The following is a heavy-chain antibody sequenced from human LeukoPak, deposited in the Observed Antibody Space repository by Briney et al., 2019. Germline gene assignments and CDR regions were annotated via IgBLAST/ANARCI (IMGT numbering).Heavy chain of an antibody. Sequence: SETLSLTCTVSGGSISSYYWSWIRKPPGKGLEWIGSIYYSGSTYSNPSLKGRVTISVDTSKSQFSLKLSSVTAADTAVYYCARDGYTYGSFDYWGQGTLVTVSS. V-gene: IGHV4-59*05. CDR3: ARDGYTYGSFDY. CDR2: IYYSGST. CDR1: GGSISSYY. D-gene: IGHD5-18*01. J-gene: IGHJ4*02.